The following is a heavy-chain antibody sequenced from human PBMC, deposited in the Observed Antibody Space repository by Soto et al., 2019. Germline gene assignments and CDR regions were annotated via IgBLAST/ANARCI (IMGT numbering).Heavy chain of an antibody. D-gene: IGHD6-19*01. CDR1: GFTFSSYA. Sequence: GGSLRLSCAASGFTFSSYAMSWVRQAPGKGLEWVSAISGSGGSTYYADSVKGRFTISRDNSKNTLYLQMNSLRAEDTAVYYCAKYPVGYSSGWYSIAFDILGQGKMVTGSS. V-gene: IGHV3-23*01. CDR3: AKYPVGYSSGWYSIAFDI. CDR2: ISGSGGST. J-gene: IGHJ3*02.